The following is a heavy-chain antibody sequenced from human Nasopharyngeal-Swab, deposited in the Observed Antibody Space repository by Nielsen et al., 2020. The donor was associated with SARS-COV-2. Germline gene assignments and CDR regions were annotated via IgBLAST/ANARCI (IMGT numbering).Heavy chain of an antibody. J-gene: IGHJ3*02. Sequence: SVKVSCKASGFTFTSSAVQWVRQARGQRLEWIGWIVVGSGNTNYAQKFQERVTITRDMSTSTAYMELSSLRSEDTAVYYCAAAQEYYDYVWGSYRQSYAFDIWGQGTMVTVFS. CDR2: IVVGSGNT. V-gene: IGHV1-58*01. D-gene: IGHD3-16*02. CDR1: GFTFTSSA. CDR3: AAAQEYYDYVWGSYRQSYAFDI.